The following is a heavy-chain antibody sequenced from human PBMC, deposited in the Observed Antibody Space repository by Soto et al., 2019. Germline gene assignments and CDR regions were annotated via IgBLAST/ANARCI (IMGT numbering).Heavy chain of an antibody. CDR3: AKDGEIVPGAHFDY. CDR2: ITGSGGRT. V-gene: IGHV3-23*01. J-gene: IGHJ4*02. CDR1: GFTFHAYA. Sequence: PGGSLRLSCEGSGFTFHAYALSWVRQAPGKGLEWVSAITGSGGRTFYADSVKGRFTISRDNSKTTLYLQMTSLRADDTAIYFCAKDGEIVPGAHFDYWGQGAQVTVSS. D-gene: IGHD5-12*01.